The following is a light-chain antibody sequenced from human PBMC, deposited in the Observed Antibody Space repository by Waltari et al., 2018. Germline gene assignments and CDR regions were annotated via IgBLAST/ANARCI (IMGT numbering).Light chain of an antibody. CDR3: QSADSSGAYV. V-gene: IGLV3-25*03. Sequence: SYELTQPPSVSVSPGQTARITCPGDALPTQYGYWYQQKPGHAPVLVIYKDSERPSGIPERFSGSSSGTTVTLTISGVQAEDEADYYGQSADSSGAYVFGSGTKVTVL. J-gene: IGLJ1*01. CDR1: ALPTQY. CDR2: KDS.